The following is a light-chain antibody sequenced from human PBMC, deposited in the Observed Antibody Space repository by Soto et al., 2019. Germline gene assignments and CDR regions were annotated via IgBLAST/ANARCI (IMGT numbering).Light chain of an antibody. J-gene: IGLJ2*01. CDR1: SGHSSYA. CDR2: LNSDGSH. Sequence: QLVLTQSPSVSASLGASVKLTCTLSSGHSSYAIAWHQQQPEKGPRYLMKLNSDGSHKKGDGIPDRFSGSSSGAERYLTISSLQSEDEADYYCQTWGTGIVVFGGGTKLTVL. CDR3: QTWGTGIVV. V-gene: IGLV4-69*01.